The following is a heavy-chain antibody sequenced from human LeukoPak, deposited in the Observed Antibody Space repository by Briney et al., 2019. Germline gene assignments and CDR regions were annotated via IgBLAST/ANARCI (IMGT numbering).Heavy chain of an antibody. Sequence: APVKVSCKASGYTFINYDIMWVRQATGQGLEWMGWMNSNTGNTGYAQRFQGRVTMTRDTSMSTAYMDLSSLGSEDTAIYYCTRGRGGTIDRGYMDYWGQGTLVTVSS. V-gene: IGHV1-8*01. CDR2: MNSNTGNT. CDR3: TRGRGGTIDRGYMDY. CDR1: GYTFINYD. J-gene: IGHJ4*02. D-gene: IGHD1-1*01.